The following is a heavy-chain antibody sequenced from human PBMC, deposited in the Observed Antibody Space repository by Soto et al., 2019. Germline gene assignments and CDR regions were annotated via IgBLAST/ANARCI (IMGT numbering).Heavy chain of an antibody. CDR2: IYYSGST. CDR3: ARYSYGSDYYFDY. CDR1: GGSISSGGYS. J-gene: IGHJ4*02. D-gene: IGHD3-10*01. Sequence: PSETLSLTCAVSGGSISSGGYSWSWIRQPPGKGLEWIGYIYYSGSTNYNPSLKSRVTISVDMSKNQFSLKLSSVIAADTAVYYCARYSYGSDYYFDYWGQGTLVTVSS. V-gene: IGHV4-30-2*02.